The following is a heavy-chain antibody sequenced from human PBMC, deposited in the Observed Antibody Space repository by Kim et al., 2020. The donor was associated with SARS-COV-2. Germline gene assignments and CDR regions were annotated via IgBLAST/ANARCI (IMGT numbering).Heavy chain of an antibody. J-gene: IGHJ4*02. CDR3: ARFSSTSQFDY. D-gene: IGHD2-2*01. Sequence: KYYPGSGKGRFTISRENAKNSLYLQMNSLRAGDTAVYYCARFSSTSQFDYWGQGTLVTVSS. CDR2: K. V-gene: IGHV3-13*01.